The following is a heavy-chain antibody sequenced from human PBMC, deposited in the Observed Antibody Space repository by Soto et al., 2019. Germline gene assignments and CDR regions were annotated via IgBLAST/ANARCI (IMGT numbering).Heavy chain of an antibody. CDR1: GFTFTNYA. V-gene: IGHV3-23*01. Sequence: EVQLLESGGDLVQPGGSLRLSCAASGFTFTNYAMTWVRQAPGKGLEWVSTISGGGSITYYADSLKGRFTISRDNSKNTRDLQINSLRAEDTAVYYCAKTIRGGYSSSWYYFDYWGQGTLVTVSS. CDR2: ISGGGSIT. D-gene: IGHD6-13*01. J-gene: IGHJ4*02. CDR3: AKTIRGGYSSSWYYFDY.